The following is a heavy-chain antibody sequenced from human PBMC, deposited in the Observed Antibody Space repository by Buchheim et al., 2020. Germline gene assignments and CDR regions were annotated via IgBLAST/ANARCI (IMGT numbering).Heavy chain of an antibody. D-gene: IGHD3-16*01. Sequence: EVQLLESGGGLVQPGGSPRLSCAASGFTFSTSAMSWVRQAPGKGLDWVSAISGFDTYYADSVQGRFTISRDNSNNMLSLQMNSLRADDTALYYCAKKGPGGELDYWGQGAL. V-gene: IGHV3-23*01. CDR1: GFTFSTSA. CDR2: ISGFDT. J-gene: IGHJ4*02. CDR3: AKKGPGGELDY.